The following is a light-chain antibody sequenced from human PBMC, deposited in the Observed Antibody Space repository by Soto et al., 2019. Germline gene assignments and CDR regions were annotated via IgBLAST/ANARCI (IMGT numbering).Light chain of an antibody. V-gene: IGKV1-9*01. J-gene: IGKJ5*01. Sequence: DIQLTQSPSFLSASVGDRVTITFRASQGISTYLAWYQQKPGKAPKLMIYEASTLQSGVPSRFSGSGSGTDFSLTIRSLQPEDFATYYCQQPISFPITFGQGTRLEIK. CDR1: QGISTY. CDR2: EAS. CDR3: QQPISFPIT.